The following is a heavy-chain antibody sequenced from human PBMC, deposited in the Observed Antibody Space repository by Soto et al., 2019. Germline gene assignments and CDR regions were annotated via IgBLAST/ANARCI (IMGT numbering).Heavy chain of an antibody. V-gene: IGHV4-34*01. J-gene: IGHJ4*02. CDR1: GGSLSGYY. CDR3: ARVDVGRATDY. CDR2: INHSGST. Sequence: QVQLQQWGAGLLKPSETLSLTCAVYGGSLSGYYWSWIRQPPGKGLEWIGEINHSGSTNYNPSLKSRVTISTDTSKSQFSLKLSSVTAADTAVYYCARVDVGRATDYWGQGTQVTVSS. D-gene: IGHD1-26*01.